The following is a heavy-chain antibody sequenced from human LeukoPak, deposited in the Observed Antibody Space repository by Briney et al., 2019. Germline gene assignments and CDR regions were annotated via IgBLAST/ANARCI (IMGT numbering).Heavy chain of an antibody. D-gene: IGHD4-17*01. CDR2: ISWNSGSI. J-gene: IGHJ6*03. CDR3: AKDMYGDYDSYYYMDV. CDR1: GFTFSDHY. Sequence: GGSLRLSCAASGFTFSDHYMDWVRQAPGKGLEWVSGISWNSGSIGYADSVKGRFTISRDNAKNSLYLQMNSLRAEDTALYYCAKDMYGDYDSYYYMDVWGKGTTVTISS. V-gene: IGHV3-9*01.